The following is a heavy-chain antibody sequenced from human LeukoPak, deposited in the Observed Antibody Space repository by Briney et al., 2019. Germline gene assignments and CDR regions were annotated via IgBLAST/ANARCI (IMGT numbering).Heavy chain of an antibody. V-gene: IGHV1-69*13. J-gene: IGHJ4*02. D-gene: IGHD6-13*01. CDR3: ARGFSSSWSYFEN. CDR1: GGTFSNKA. CDR2: IIPIFGAP. Sequence: SVKVSCKASGGTFSNKAISWVRQAPGQGLEWIGGIIPIFGAPFYAQKFQGRVTITADESTNTANMELDSLKSEDTAVYYCARGFSSSWSYFENWGQGTLVTVSS.